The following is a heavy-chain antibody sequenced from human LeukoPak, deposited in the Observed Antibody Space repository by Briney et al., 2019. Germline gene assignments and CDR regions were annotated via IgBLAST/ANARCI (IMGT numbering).Heavy chain of an antibody. V-gene: IGHV3-48*03. D-gene: IGHD2-21*02. CDR1: GFTFSSYE. Sequence: GGSLRLSCAASGFTFSSYEMNWVRQAPGKGLEWVSYISSSGSTIYYADSVKGRFTISRDNAKNSLYLQMNSLKAEDTAVYYCARGMTLLDYWGQGTLVTVSS. CDR2: ISSSGSTI. CDR3: ARGMTLLDY. J-gene: IGHJ4*02.